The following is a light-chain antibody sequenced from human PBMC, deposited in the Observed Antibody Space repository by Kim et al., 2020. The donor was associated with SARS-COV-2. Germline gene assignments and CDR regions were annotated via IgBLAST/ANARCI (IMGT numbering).Light chain of an antibody. CDR2: RHN. J-gene: IGLJ1*01. V-gene: IGLV1-47*01. CDR3: AAWDDNLSGYV. Sequence: GRLVPSSCTGCSYNSDSNYVYWYRQLPGTAPKLLIYRHNYRPSGVPDRFSGSTSGNSASLAISGLRSEDEADYYCAAWDDNLSGYVFGIGTKVTVL. CDR1: SYNSDSNY.